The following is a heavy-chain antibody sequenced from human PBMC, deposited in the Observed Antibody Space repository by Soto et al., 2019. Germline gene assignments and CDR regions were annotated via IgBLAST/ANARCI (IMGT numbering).Heavy chain of an antibody. CDR3: ARSAGWYAVHS. D-gene: IGHD6-19*01. CDR2: VFHTGTT. CDR1: GDSVSSPYY. V-gene: IGHV4-4*02. Sequence: QVQLQESGPGLVKPSGTLSLTCAVSGDSVSSPYYWCWVRQPPGKGLEWIGEVFHTGTTRYNPSLRGRVNITMDKSINQFSLDLSFVTAADTAVYYCARSAGWYAVHSWGPGTLVIVSS. J-gene: IGHJ4*02.